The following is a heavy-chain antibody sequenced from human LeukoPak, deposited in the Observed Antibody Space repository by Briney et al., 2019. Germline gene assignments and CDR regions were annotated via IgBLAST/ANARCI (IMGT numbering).Heavy chain of an antibody. CDR3: ASVNWGDGYKYDTLDAFDI. CDR1: GFTFSSYS. Sequence: PGGSLRLSCAASGFTFSSYSMNWVRQAPGKGLEWVSSISSSSSYIYYADSVKGRFTISRDNAKNSLYLQMNSLRAEDTAVYYCASVNWGDGYKYDTLDAFDIWGQGTMVTVSS. D-gene: IGHD5-24*01. V-gene: IGHV3-21*01. J-gene: IGHJ3*02. CDR2: ISSSSSYI.